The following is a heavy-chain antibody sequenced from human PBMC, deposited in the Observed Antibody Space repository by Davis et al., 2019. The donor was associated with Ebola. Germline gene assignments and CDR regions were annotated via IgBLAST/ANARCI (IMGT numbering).Heavy chain of an antibody. J-gene: IGHJ5*02. Sequence: GSLRLSCAVSGGSFSEYLWSWIRQSPGKGLEWIGKISHGGVSDYNPSLKSRVIISVDPSKNQFSLRVNSLTAADAAIYYCARTAKTSVSASGLGYTYFDPWSQGTLVTVSS. D-gene: IGHD1-1*01. CDR3: ARTAKTSVSASGLGYTYFDP. V-gene: IGHV4-34*01. CDR1: GGSFSEYL. CDR2: ISHGGVS.